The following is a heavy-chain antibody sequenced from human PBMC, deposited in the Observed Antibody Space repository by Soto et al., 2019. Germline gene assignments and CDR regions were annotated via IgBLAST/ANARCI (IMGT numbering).Heavy chain of an antibody. D-gene: IGHD3-22*01. CDR1: GGTFSSYA. CDR2: IIPIFVTA. Sequence: QVQLVQSGAEVKQPGSSVKVSCKASGGTFSSYAISWVRQAPGQGLEWMGGIIPIFVTANYAQKFQGRVKIATDKYTINAYMELGSMRSEDTAVYYCAMRLPEYYDQSPVAWFEPWGQGTLVTVSS. CDR3: AMRLPEYYDQSPVAWFEP. V-gene: IGHV1-69*06. J-gene: IGHJ5*02.